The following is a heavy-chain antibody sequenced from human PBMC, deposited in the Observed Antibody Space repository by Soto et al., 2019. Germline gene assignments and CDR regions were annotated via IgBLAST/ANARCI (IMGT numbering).Heavy chain of an antibody. CDR3: AMSPPFIAVAPTGWFDP. D-gene: IGHD6-19*01. Sequence: GGSLRLSCAASGFTFDDYAMHWVRQAPGKGLEWVSGISWNSGSIGYADSVKGRFTISRDNAKNSLYLQMNSLRAEDTALYYCAMSPPFIAVAPTGWFDPWGQGTLVTVSS. V-gene: IGHV3-9*01. CDR1: GFTFDDYA. J-gene: IGHJ5*02. CDR2: ISWNSGSI.